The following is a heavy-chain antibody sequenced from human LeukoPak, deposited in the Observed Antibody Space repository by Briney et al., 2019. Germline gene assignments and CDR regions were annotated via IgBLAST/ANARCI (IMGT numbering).Heavy chain of an antibody. J-gene: IGHJ3*01. CDR1: GFTFSTYA. CDR2: ISGSGGST. Sequence: GGSLRLSCAASGFTFSTYAMNWVRQAPGKGLEWVSAISGSGGSTYYADSVKGRFTISRDNSKNTLYLQMNSLRAEDTAVYYCARDGGEISWGFDVWGQGTMVTVSS. V-gene: IGHV3-23*01. CDR3: ARDGGEISWGFDV. D-gene: IGHD2-21*01.